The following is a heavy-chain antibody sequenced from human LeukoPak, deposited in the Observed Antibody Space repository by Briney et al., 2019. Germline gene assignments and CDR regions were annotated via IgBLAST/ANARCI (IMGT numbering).Heavy chain of an antibody. D-gene: IGHD1-26*01. Sequence: GGSLRLSCAASGFTFSSYAMSWVRQAPGKGLEWVSAISGSGGSTYYADSVKGRFTISRDNSKNTLYLQMNSLRAEDTALYYCARGGGSPPLSYFDYWGQGTLVTVSS. J-gene: IGHJ4*02. CDR2: ISGSGGST. CDR3: ARGGGSPPLSYFDY. CDR1: GFTFSSYA. V-gene: IGHV3-23*01.